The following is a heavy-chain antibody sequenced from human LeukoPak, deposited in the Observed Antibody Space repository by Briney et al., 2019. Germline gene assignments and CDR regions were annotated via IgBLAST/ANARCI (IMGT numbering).Heavy chain of an antibody. Sequence: GGSLRLSCAASGFTVSSNYMSWVRQAPGKGLEWVSVIYSGGDTYYADSVKGRFTISRDNAKNSLYLQMNSLRAEDTASYYCAKDLSLVRGVIISTAYGMDVWGQGTTVTVSS. J-gene: IGHJ6*02. CDR2: IYSGGDT. CDR1: GFTVSSNY. D-gene: IGHD3-10*01. CDR3: AKDLSLVRGVIISTAYGMDV. V-gene: IGHV3-53*05.